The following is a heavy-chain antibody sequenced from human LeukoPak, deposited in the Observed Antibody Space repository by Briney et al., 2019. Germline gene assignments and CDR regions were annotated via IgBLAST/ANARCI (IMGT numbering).Heavy chain of an antibody. D-gene: IGHD3-9*01. V-gene: IGHV3-23*01. CDR1: GFTFSNYA. CDR3: AKRGDYDVLTGYYVSDY. J-gene: IGHJ4*02. Sequence: GASLRLSCAASGFTFSNYAMSWVRQAPGKGLEWVSAITGSGGNTYYADSVKGRFTTSRDNSKNTVFLQMNSLRAEDTAVYYCAKRGDYDVLTGYYVSDYWGQGTLVTVSS. CDR2: ITGSGGNT.